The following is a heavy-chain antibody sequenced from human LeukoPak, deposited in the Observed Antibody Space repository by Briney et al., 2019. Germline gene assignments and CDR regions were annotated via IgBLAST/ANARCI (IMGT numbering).Heavy chain of an antibody. CDR2: ISYSGDT. CDR1: GVSIASRGFS. CDR3: ARDVLVTSSPDAFDI. V-gene: IGHV4-31*03. D-gene: IGHD2-21*02. J-gene: IGHJ3*02. Sequence: SETLSLTCTVSGVSIASRGFSWTWIRQPPGKGLEWIGCISYSGDTYSKPSLKTRLTISVDASKNQFSLKLTSVTAADTAVCYCARDVLVTSSPDAFDIWGQGTMVTVSS.